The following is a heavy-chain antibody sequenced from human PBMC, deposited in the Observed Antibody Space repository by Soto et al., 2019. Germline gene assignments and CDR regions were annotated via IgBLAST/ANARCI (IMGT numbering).Heavy chain of an antibody. CDR1: GGTFSSYT. CDR2: IIPILGIA. Sequence: SVKVSCKASGGTFSSYTISWVRQAPGQGLEWMGRIIPILGIANYAQKFQGRVTITADKSTSTAYMELSSLRSEDTAVYYCARALVVVAINAFDIWGQGTMVTVSS. D-gene: IGHD2-15*01. V-gene: IGHV1-69*02. J-gene: IGHJ3*02. CDR3: ARALVVVAINAFDI.